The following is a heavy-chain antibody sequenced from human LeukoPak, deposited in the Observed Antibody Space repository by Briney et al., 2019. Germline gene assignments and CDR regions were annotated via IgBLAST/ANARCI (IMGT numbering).Heavy chain of an antibody. CDR2: NYFGDSDT. D-gene: IGHD3-22*01. Sequence: GEALEIYLQGLWYRFNSYWIGWVRPAPGKGPEWMGINYFGDSDTRHSPSFQGQVNISADKSITIASLQCSSLKASDAAMYYCARHYYYSSGYYSPFDFWGRGTLVSVPS. CDR3: ARHYYYSSGYYSPFDF. CDR1: WYRFNSYW. J-gene: IGHJ4*02. V-gene: IGHV5-51*01.